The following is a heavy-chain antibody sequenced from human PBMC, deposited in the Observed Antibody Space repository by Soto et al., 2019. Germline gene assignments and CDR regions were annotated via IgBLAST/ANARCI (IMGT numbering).Heavy chain of an antibody. D-gene: IGHD3-16*01. V-gene: IGHV3-21*01. CDR2: ISTSSGYR. CDR3: ARDLHDYVSFRFDP. J-gene: IGHJ5*02. CDR1: GFTFSSYS. Sequence: GGSLRLSCKASGFTFSSYSMNWVRQAPGKGLEWVSSISTSSGYRYYADSVKGRFTISRDNAKKSLYLQMNSLRAEDTAVYYCARDLHDYVSFRFDPWGQGTLVTVSS.